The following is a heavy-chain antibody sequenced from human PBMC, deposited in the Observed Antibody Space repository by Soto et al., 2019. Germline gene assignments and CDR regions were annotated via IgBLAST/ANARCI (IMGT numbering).Heavy chain of an antibody. J-gene: IGHJ4*02. CDR1: GFVFRTYW. Sequence: GGSLRLSCAASGFVFRTYWMSWVRQAPGKGLEWVANIKEDGSEANYVDSVKGRFAVSRDKDTNSLYLQLNSLTPEETAVYYWGGSGREWFGGTMVYYFDFWGQGTLVTVSS. D-gene: IGHD3-10*01. CDR2: IKEDGSEA. CDR3: GGSGREWFGGTMVYYFDF. V-gene: IGHV3-7*01.